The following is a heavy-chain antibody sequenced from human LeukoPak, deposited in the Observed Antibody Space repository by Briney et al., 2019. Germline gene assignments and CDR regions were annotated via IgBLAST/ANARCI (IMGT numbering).Heavy chain of an antibody. CDR2: FDPEDGET. D-gene: IGHD3-10*01. J-gene: IGHJ4*02. Sequence: ASVKVSCKVSGYTLTELSMHWVRQAPGKGLEWMGGFDPEDGETIYAQKFQGRVTMTEDTSTDTAYMELSSLRSEDTAVYYCATKGILLMFGERVFDYWGQGTLVTVSS. CDR3: ATKGILLMFGERVFDY. V-gene: IGHV1-24*01. CDR1: GYTLTELS.